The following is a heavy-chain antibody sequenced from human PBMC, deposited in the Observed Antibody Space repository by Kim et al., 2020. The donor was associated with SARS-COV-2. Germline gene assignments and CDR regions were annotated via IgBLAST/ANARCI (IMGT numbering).Heavy chain of an antibody. J-gene: IGHJ4*02. Sequence: GGSLRLSCAASGFTFSSYWMSWVRQAPGKGLEWVANIKQDGSEKYYVDSVKGRFTISRDNAKNSLYLQMNSLRAEDTAVYYCARGSRYGSGSYYTTLFGYWGQGTLVTVSS. D-gene: IGHD3-10*01. CDR2: IKQDGSEK. CDR3: ARGSRYGSGSYYTTLFGY. CDR1: GFTFSSYW. V-gene: IGHV3-7*03.